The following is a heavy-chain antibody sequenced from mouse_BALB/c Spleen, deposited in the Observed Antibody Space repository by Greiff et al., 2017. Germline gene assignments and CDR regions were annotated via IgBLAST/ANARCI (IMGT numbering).Heavy chain of an antibody. CDR3: ARLKGAMDY. Sequence: DVMLVESGGGLVQPGGSLKLSCAASGFTFSSYGMSWVRPTPDKRLELVATINSNGGSTYYPDSVKGRFTISRDNAKNTLYLQMSSLKSEDTAMYYCARLKGAMDYWGQGTSVTVSS. J-gene: IGHJ4*01. V-gene: IGHV5-6-3*01. D-gene: IGHD1-3*01. CDR2: INSNGGST. CDR1: GFTFSSYG.